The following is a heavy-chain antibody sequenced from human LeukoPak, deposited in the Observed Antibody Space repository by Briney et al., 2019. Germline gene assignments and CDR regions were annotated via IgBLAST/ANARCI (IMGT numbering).Heavy chain of an antibody. CDR2: ISNSGSPI. V-gene: IGHV3-48*01. D-gene: IGHD4-11*01. CDR1: GFTFDSYS. CDR3: ARGLALGLTVTPKPFDY. J-gene: IGHJ4*02. Sequence: GGSLRLSCVVSGFTFDSYSMNWVRQAPGKGLEWISYISNSGSPIYYADSVKGRFTISRDKDKSSLYLQMNSLAADDTAVYYCARGLALGLTVTPKPFDYWGQGTLVTVSS.